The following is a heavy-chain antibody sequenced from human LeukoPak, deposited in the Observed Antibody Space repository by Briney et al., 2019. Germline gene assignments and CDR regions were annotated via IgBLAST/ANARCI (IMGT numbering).Heavy chain of an antibody. V-gene: IGHV1-46*01. CDR3: ARGYYDILTGYYPVDFDY. Sequence: ASVKVSCKASGCTFTSYYMHWVRQAPGQGLEWMGIINPSGGSTSYAQKFQGRVTMTRDTSTSTVYMELSSLRSEDTAVYYCARGYYDILTGYYPVDFDYWGQGTLVTVSS. CDR1: GCTFTSYY. CDR2: INPSGGST. J-gene: IGHJ4*02. D-gene: IGHD3-9*01.